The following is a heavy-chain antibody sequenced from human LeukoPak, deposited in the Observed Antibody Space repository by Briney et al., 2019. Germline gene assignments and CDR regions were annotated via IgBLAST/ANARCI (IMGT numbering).Heavy chain of an antibody. Sequence: GGSLRLSCAASGFKFDDYGMSWVRHVPEKGLEWVSGTNWDGASTGYGDSVKGRFTISRDNVKNSLYLQMNSLRVEDTALYFCGRVYCSTTSCYDYYDYYMDVWGKGTTVTVSS. CDR3: GRVYCSTTSCYDYYDYYMDV. CDR2: TNWDGAST. J-gene: IGHJ6*03. CDR1: GFKFDDYG. V-gene: IGHV3-20*04. D-gene: IGHD2-2*01.